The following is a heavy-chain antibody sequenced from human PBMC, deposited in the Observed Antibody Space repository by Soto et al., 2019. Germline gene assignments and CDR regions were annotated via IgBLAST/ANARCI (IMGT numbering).Heavy chain of an antibody. CDR1: GYTFTSYA. J-gene: IGHJ4*02. CDR2: INAGNGNT. CDR3: ARSHIDIVATTY. Sequence: ASVKVSCKASGYTFTSYAMHWVRQAPGQRLEWMGWINAGNGNTKYSQKFQGRVTITRDTSASTAYMELSSLRSEDTAVYYCARSHIDIVATTYWGQGTLVTVSS. D-gene: IGHD5-12*01. V-gene: IGHV1-3*01.